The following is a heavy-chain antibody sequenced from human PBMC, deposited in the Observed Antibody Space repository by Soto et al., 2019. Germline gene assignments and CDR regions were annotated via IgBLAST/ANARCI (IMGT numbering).Heavy chain of an antibody. CDR3: ARGPLYYYDSSGYLGGSDY. V-gene: IGHV4-34*01. CDR1: GGSFSGYI. J-gene: IGHJ4*02. D-gene: IGHD3-22*01. Sequence: PSETLSLTCAVQGGSFSGYIWTGIRKPPGKGLQWIGQINHSGSTNYNPSLKSRVTISVDTSKNQFSLKLSSVTAADTAVYYCARGPLYYYDSSGYLGGSDYWGQGTLVTVSS. CDR2: INHSGST.